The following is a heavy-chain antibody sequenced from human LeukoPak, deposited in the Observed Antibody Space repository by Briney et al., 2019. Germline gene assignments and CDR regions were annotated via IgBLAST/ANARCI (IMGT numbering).Heavy chain of an antibody. V-gene: IGHV1-2*02. D-gene: IGHD3-10*01. CDR1: GYTFTGYY. J-gene: IGHJ4*02. Sequence: ASVKVSCKASGYTFTGYYMHWVRQAPGQGLEWMGWINPNSGGTNYAQKFQGRVTMTRDTSISTAYVELSRLRSDDTAVYYCAPSSYLSGTYYFDYWGQGTLVTVSS. CDR2: INPNSGGT. CDR3: APSSYLSGTYYFDY.